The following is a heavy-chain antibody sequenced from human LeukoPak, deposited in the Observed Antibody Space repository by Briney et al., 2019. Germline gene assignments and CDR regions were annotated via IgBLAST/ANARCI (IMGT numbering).Heavy chain of an antibody. CDR2: INHSGST. V-gene: IGHV4-34*01. J-gene: IGHJ4*02. D-gene: IGHD6-19*01. CDR1: GGSFSGYY. CDR3: ASGIAVAGTWVY. Sequence: PSETLSLTCAVYGGSFSGYYWSWIRQPPGKGLEWIGEINHSGSTNYNPSLKSRVTISVDTSKNQFSLKLSSVTAADTAVYYCASGIAVAGTWVYWGQGTLVTVSS.